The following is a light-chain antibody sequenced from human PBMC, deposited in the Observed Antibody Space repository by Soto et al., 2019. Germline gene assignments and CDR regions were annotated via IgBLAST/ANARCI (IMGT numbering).Light chain of an antibody. CDR2: GAS. Sequence: EIVLTQSPGTLSLSPGETATLSCRASQSVSSSYLAWYQRKPGQAPRLLIYGASSRATGIPDRFSGGGSGTDFTLTISDVQPEDFALYYCHQRQSWPRTFGQGTKVDNK. V-gene: IGKV3-20*01. CDR1: QSVSSSY. CDR3: HQRQSWPRT. J-gene: IGKJ1*01.